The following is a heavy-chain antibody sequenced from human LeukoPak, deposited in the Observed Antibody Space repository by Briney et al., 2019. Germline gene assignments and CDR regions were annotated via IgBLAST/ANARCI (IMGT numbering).Heavy chain of an antibody. Sequence: ASVKVSCKASGYTFTSYGISWVRQAPGPGLEWMGWFSAYNGNTNYAQKLQGRVTMTTDTSTSTAYMELRSLRSDDTAVYHCARARGHGTTGTRWFDPWGQGTLVTVSS. V-gene: IGHV1-18*01. CDR3: ARARGHGTTGTRWFDP. J-gene: IGHJ5*02. D-gene: IGHD1-1*01. CDR2: FSAYNGNT. CDR1: GYTFTSYG.